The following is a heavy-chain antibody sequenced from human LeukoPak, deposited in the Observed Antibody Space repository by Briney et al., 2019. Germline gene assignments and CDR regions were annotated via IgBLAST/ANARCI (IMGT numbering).Heavy chain of an antibody. D-gene: IGHD1-7*01. CDR1: GGSISRYY. Sequence: PSETLSLTCTVSGGSISRYYWSWVRQPPGKGLEWIGYIYYSGSTNYNPSLKSRVTISVDTSKNQFSLKLSSVTAADTAVYYCARIYITGTTLWSSYSYYYMDVWGKATTVTVSS. CDR3: ARIYITGTTLWSSYSYYYMDV. J-gene: IGHJ6*03. V-gene: IGHV4-59*01. CDR2: IYYSGST.